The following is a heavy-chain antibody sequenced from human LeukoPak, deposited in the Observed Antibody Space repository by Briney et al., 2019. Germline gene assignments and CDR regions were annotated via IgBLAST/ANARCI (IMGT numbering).Heavy chain of an antibody. V-gene: IGHV1-8*01. D-gene: IGHD4-17*01. CDR3: ARSLTVTTRPAGY. CDR1: GYTFTSYD. CDR2: MDPNSGNS. J-gene: IGHJ4*02. Sequence: ASVKVSCKXSGYTFTSYDINWVRQATGQGLERMGWMDPNSGNSEYAQKFQGRVTMTRNTSISTAYMELSGLRSEDTAIYYCARSLTVTTRPAGYWGQGTLVTVSS.